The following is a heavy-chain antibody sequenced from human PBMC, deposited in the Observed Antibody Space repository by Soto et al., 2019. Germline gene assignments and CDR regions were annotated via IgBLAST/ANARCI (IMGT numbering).Heavy chain of an antibody. CDR3: ARVDTDYASDL. D-gene: IGHD3-16*01. V-gene: IGHV3-33*01. CDR2: IWYDGINT. Sequence: QEQLVESGGGVAQPGRSLRLSCAASGFTFTNYGMQWVRQAPGKGLEWGAVIWYDGINTHYTESVKGRFSITRDDSKNTLALQMDSLRVWDTAVYHGARVDTDYASDLWGQGTLFTLSS. J-gene: IGHJ5*02. CDR1: GFTFTNYG.